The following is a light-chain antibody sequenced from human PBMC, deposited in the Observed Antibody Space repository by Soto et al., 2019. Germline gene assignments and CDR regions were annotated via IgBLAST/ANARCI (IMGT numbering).Light chain of an antibody. J-gene: IGLJ2*01. CDR3: AAWDDRLNAVV. V-gene: IGLV1-44*01. CDR1: SSNIGSNS. CDR2: GNN. Sequence: QSVVTQPPSASGTPGQRVTISCSGSSSNIGSNSVNWYQQVPGTAPKLLIYGNNQRPSGIPDRVSGSKSGTSASLAISGLQSEDEADYYCAAWDDRLNAVVFGGGTKLTVL.